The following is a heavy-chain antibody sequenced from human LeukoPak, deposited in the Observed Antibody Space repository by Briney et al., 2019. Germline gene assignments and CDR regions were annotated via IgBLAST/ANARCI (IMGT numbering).Heavy chain of an antibody. D-gene: IGHD6-19*01. CDR3: ASACIAVAGFAFDV. V-gene: IGHV4-59*01. CDR1: GGSLSSYY. J-gene: IGHJ3*01. CDR2: IYYSGST. Sequence: SETLSLTCTVSGGSLSSYYWSWVRQPPGKGLEWIGYIYYSGSTNYNPSLKSRVTIPVDTSKNQFSLKLSSVTAVDTPVYYCASACIAVAGFAFDVWGQGTMVTVSS.